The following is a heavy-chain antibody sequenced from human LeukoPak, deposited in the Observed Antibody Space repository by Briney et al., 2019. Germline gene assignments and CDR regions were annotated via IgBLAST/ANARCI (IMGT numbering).Heavy chain of an antibody. CDR3: ARGIFLGGGGDC. CDR1: GYTFTSYD. CDR2: MNPNSGNT. D-gene: IGHD2-15*01. Sequence: ASVKVSRKASGYTFTSYDINWVRQATGQGLEWMGWMNPNSGNTGYAQKFQGRVTMTRNTSISTVYMELSSLRSEDTAVYYCARGIFLGGGGDCWGQGTLVTVSS. V-gene: IGHV1-8*01. J-gene: IGHJ4*02.